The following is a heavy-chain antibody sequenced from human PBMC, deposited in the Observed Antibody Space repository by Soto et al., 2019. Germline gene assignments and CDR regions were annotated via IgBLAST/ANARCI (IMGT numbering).Heavy chain of an antibody. J-gene: IGHJ4*02. CDR2: MNPNSGNT. D-gene: IGHD4-17*01. CDR1: GYTFTSYD. V-gene: IGHV1-8*01. CDR3: ASSTVADFDY. Sequence: QVQLVQSGAEVKKPGASVKVSCKASGYTFTSYDINWVRQATGQGLEWMGWMNPNSGNTGYAQKFQGRVTMTRNTSIRTAYMALSSLRSEDRAAYCCASSTVADFDYWGPGNLVTVSS.